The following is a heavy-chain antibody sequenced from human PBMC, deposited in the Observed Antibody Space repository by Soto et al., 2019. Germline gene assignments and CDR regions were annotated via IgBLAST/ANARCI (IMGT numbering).Heavy chain of an antibody. D-gene: IGHD3-22*01. CDR2: IIPIFSTT. CDR3: ASSITMIVVAYGMDV. CDR1: GGTFTNFT. V-gene: IGHV1-69*13. Sequence: SVKVSCKASGGTFTNFTIHWVRQAPGQGLEWMGGIIPIFSTTNYAQKFQGRVTITAGESTRTAYMELSSLKSEDTAVYYCASSITMIVVAYGMDVWGQGATVTVSS. J-gene: IGHJ6*02.